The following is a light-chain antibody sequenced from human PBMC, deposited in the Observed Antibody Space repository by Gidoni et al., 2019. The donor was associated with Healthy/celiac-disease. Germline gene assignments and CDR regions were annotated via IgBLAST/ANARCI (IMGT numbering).Light chain of an antibody. Sequence: QSALTQPASVSGSPGQSITLSCTGTSSDVGGYNDASWYQHHPGKAPKLMIYEVRNRPSGVSNRFSGSKSGNTASLSISGLQAEGESDYYCSSDTSSSTLVFGGGTKLTVL. V-gene: IGLV2-14*01. CDR2: EVR. J-gene: IGLJ2*01. CDR1: SSDVGGYND. CDR3: SSDTSSSTLV.